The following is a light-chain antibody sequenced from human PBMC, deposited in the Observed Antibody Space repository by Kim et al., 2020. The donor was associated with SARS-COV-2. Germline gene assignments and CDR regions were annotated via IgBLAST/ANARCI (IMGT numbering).Light chain of an antibody. CDR3: TSYTTSSTYV. V-gene: IGLV2-14*01. J-gene: IGLJ1*01. CDR1: SSDVGYYDY. Sequence: QSALTQPASVSGSPGQSITISCTGTSSDVGYYDYVSWYQQHPGKAPKLMIFGVTERPSGVSNRFSGSKSGNTASLTISGLQADDEADYYCTSYTTSSTYVFGTGTKVTVL. CDR2: GVT.